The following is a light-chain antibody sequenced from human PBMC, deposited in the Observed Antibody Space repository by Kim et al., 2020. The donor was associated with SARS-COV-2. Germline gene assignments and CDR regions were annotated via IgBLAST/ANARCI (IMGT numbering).Light chain of an antibody. V-gene: IGKV3-20*01. Sequence: EIVLTQSPGTLSLSPGERATLSCRASQSVSSSCLAWHQQKPGQAPRLLIYGASSRATGIPDRFSGSGSGTDFTLSISRLESEDFAVYYCQQCGDSFTFGGGTKVDIK. J-gene: IGKJ4*01. CDR1: QSVSSSC. CDR3: QQCGDSFT. CDR2: GAS.